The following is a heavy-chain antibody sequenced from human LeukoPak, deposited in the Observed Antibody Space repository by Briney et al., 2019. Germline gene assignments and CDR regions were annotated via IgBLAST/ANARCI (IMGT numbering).Heavy chain of an antibody. Sequence: ASVKVSCKASGYTFTSYGISWVRQAPGQGLEWMGWISAYNGNTNYAQKLQGRVTMTTDTSTSTAYMELRSLRSDDTAVYYCARHCSSTSCLRGFDYWGQGTLVTVSS. CDR3: ARHCSSTSCLRGFDY. J-gene: IGHJ4*02. V-gene: IGHV1-18*01. CDR1: GYTFTSYG. CDR2: ISAYNGNT. D-gene: IGHD2-2*01.